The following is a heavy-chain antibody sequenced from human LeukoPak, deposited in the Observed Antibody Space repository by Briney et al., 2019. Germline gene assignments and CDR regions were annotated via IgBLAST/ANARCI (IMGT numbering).Heavy chain of an antibody. CDR1: GFTVSGNY. V-gene: IGHV3-53*01. CDR2: IYSGGST. CDR3: ARDENGDYVFDY. D-gene: IGHD4-17*01. Sequence: GGSLRLSCAASGFTVSGNYMSWVRQAPGKGLEWVSVIYSGGSTYYADSVKGRFTISRDNSKNTLYLQMNSLRAEDTAVYYCARDENGDYVFDYWGQGTLVTVSS. J-gene: IGHJ4*02.